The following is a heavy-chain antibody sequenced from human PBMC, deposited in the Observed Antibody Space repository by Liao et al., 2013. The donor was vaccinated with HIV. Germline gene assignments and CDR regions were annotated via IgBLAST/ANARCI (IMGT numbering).Heavy chain of an antibody. CDR3: ARGGERDPSDLTPSATPGWVTTSRYYFDS. J-gene: IGHJ1*01. Sequence: QVQLQQWGAGLVKPSGTLSLTCAVSGGSLSNFYWTWIRLVPGKGLEWIGDINYWGSTHYNPSLESRVAISLDTANNRFSLKLRYMTGADTAVYFCARGGERDPSDLTPSATPGWVTTSRYYFDSWGPGTLVTVSS. V-gene: IGHV4-34*02. CDR1: GGSLSNFY. D-gene: IGHD3-22*01. CDR2: INYWGST.